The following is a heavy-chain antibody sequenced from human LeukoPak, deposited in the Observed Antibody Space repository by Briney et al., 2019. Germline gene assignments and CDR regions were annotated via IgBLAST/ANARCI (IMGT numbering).Heavy chain of an antibody. CDR1: GLTFSDYY. CDR2: ISSSSSYT. D-gene: IGHD5-18*01. CDR3: ASLPPSGDTAMVDY. Sequence: GRSLRLSCAASGLTFSDYYMSWIRQAPGKGLEWVSYISSSSSYTNYADSVKGRFTISRDNAKNSLYLQMNSLRAEDTAVYYCASLPPSGDTAMVDYWGQGTLVTVSS. J-gene: IGHJ4*02. V-gene: IGHV3-11*03.